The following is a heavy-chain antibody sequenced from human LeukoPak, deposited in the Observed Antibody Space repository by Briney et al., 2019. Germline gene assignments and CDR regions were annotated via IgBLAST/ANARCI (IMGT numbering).Heavy chain of an antibody. D-gene: IGHD2-15*01. V-gene: IGHV3-33*01. CDR3: VRDYCSGGSCYESKWFDP. Sequence: GGSLRLSCAASGFTFSKYGMHWVRLAPGKGLEWVAVIWFDGINTNHADSVKGRFTVSRDNSKNTLFLQMNSLRAEDTAVYFCVRDYCSGGSCYESKWFDPWGQGTLVTVSS. CDR1: GFTFSKYG. J-gene: IGHJ5*02. CDR2: IWFDGINT.